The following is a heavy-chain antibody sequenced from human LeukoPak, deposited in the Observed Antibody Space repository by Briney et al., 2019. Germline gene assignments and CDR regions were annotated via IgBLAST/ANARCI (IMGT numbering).Heavy chain of an antibody. V-gene: IGHV3-21*01. CDR2: ISSSSSYI. CDR3: AREISSWYRTEGRFDP. Sequence: GGSLRLSCAASGFIFSSYSMNWVRQAPGKGLEWVSSISSSSSYIYYADSVKGRFTISRDNAKNSLYLQMNSLRAEDAAVYYCAREISSWYRTEGRFDPWGQGTLVTVSS. CDR1: GFIFSSYS. D-gene: IGHD6-13*01. J-gene: IGHJ5*02.